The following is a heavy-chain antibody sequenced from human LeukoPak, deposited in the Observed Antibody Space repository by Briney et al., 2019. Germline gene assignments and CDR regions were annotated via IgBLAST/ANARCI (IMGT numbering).Heavy chain of an antibody. Sequence: SETLSLTCTVSGYSISSGVYWGWIRQPPVKGLEWIGNIHYSGSTYYKPSLKSRVTISVDTSKNQFSLKLSSVTAADTAMYYCASDAPGLLGYWGQGTPVTVSS. CDR1: GYSISSGVY. D-gene: IGHD2-15*01. CDR2: IHYSGST. CDR3: ASDAPGLLGY. V-gene: IGHV4-38-2*02. J-gene: IGHJ4*02.